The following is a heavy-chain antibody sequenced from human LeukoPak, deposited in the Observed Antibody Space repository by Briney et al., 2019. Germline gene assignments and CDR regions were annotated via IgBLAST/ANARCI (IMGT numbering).Heavy chain of an antibody. V-gene: IGHV3-23*01. D-gene: IGHD3-10*01. CDR2: ISGSGGST. J-gene: IGHJ4*02. CDR1: GFTFCSYA. CDR3: ADVRGVISSSVDY. Sequence: GGSLRLSCSASGFTFCSYAMSWVRQAPGKGLEWVSAISGSGGSTYYADSVKGRFTISRDNSKNTLYLQMNSLRAEDTAVYYCADVRGVISSSVDYWGQGTLVTVSS.